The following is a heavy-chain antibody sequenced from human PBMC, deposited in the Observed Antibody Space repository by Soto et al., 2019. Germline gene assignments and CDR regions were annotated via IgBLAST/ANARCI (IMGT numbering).Heavy chain of an antibody. CDR1: GYTFTSYD. CDR2: MNPNSGNT. J-gene: IGHJ6*02. D-gene: IGHD3-22*01. CDR3: ARDYYDSSGYFVLAYYYGMDV. V-gene: IGHV1-8*01. Sequence: ASVKVSCKASGYTFTSYDINWVRQATGQGLEWMGWMNPNSGNTGYAQKFQGRVTMTRNTSISTAYMELSSLRSEDTAVYYCARDYYDSSGYFVLAYYYGMDVWGQGTTVTVSS.